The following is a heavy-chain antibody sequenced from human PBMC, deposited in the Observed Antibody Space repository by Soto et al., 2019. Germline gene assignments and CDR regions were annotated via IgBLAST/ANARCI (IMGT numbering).Heavy chain of an antibody. J-gene: IGHJ4*02. CDR2: INHSGST. CDR3: ARGPSFYYYDSSGYYFYRSASGDYFDY. V-gene: IGHV4-34*01. CDR1: GGSFSGYY. Sequence: SETLSLTCAVYGGSFSGYYWSWIRLPPGKGLEWIGEINHSGSTNYNPSLKSRVTISVDTSKNQFSLKLSSVTAADTAVYYCARGPSFYYYDSSGYYFYRSASGDYFDYWGQGTLVTVSS. D-gene: IGHD3-22*01.